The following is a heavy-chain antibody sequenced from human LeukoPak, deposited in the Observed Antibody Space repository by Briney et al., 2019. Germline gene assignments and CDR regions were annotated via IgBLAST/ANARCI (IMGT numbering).Heavy chain of an antibody. CDR3: ARHGRDDSSGYYTFDP. CDR1: GYSFTSYW. D-gene: IGHD3-22*01. J-gene: IGHJ5*02. Sequence: GESLKISCQGSGYSFTSYWIGWVRQMPGKGLEWMGIIYPGDSDTRYSPSFQGQVTISADKSISTAYLQWSSLKASDTAMYYCARHGRDDSSGYYTFDPWGQGTLVTVSS. CDR2: IYPGDSDT. V-gene: IGHV5-51*01.